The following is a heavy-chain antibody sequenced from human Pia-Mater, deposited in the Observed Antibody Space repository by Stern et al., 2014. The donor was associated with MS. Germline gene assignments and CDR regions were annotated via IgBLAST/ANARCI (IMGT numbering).Heavy chain of an antibody. CDR3: SRDAAGYSLIFGY. Sequence: QVQLQDSGPGLVKPSQTLSLTCAVTGGSISSTEYYWSWIRQSPGKGLEWLGYIHNSGTTYYNPSLKSRVTISVDTSKNQFSLKLRSVTAADTAVYYCSRDAAGYSLIFGYWGRGALVTVSS. D-gene: IGHD6-13*01. V-gene: IGHV4-30-4*01. CDR2: IHNSGTT. J-gene: IGHJ4*02. CDR1: GGSISSTEYY.